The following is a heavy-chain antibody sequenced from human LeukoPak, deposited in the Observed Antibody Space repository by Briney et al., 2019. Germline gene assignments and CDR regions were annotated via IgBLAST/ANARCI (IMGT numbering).Heavy chain of an antibody. CDR3: ASFRWFGEAGFDY. CDR2: INHSGST. J-gene: IGHJ4*02. V-gene: IGHV4-34*01. D-gene: IGHD3-10*01. CDR1: GGSFSGYY. Sequence: SETLSLTCAVYGGSFSGYYWSWIRQPPGKGLEWIGEINHSGSTNYNPSLKSRVTISVDTSKNQFSLKLSSVTAADTAVYYCASFRWFGEAGFDYWGRGTLVTVSS.